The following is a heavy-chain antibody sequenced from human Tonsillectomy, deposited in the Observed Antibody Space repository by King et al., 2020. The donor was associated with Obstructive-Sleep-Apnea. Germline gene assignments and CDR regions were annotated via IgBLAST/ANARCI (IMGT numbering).Heavy chain of an antibody. CDR2: IYHSGST. J-gene: IGHJ4*02. D-gene: IGHD4-17*01. CDR1: GYSISSGYY. V-gene: IGHV4-38-2*02. CDR3: ARGGLTTAAMGSY. Sequence: QLQESGPGLVKPSETLSLTCTVSGYSISSGYYWGWIRQPPGRGLEWIGSIYHSGSTYYNPSLKSRVTISVDTSKNQFSLKLSSVTAADTAVYYCARGGLTTAAMGSYWGQGTLVTVSS.